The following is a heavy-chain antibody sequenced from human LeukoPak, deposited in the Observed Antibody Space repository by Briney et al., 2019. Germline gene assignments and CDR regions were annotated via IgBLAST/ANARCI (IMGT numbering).Heavy chain of an antibody. Sequence: GGSLRLSFAASGFTFSIYAMSWVRQAPGKGLEWVSAISGSGGSTYYADSVKGRFTISRDNSKNTLYLQMNSLRAEDTAVYYCAKDPYYYDSSGYYNYWGQGTLVTVSS. D-gene: IGHD3-22*01. CDR2: ISGSGGST. CDR1: GFTFSIYA. V-gene: IGHV3-23*01. CDR3: AKDPYYYDSSGYYNY. J-gene: IGHJ4*02.